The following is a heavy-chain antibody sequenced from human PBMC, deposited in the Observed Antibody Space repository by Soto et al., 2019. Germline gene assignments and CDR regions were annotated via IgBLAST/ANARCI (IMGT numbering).Heavy chain of an antibody. CDR1: GFTFSSYW. CDR3: AKVTDSSGYYFGGMDV. CDR2: ISENGSET. J-gene: IGHJ6*02. D-gene: IGHD3-22*01. Sequence: GGSLRLSCAASGFTFSSYWMSWVRQAPGKGLEWVSNISENGSETYYADSVKGRFTISRDNSKNSLYLQMNSLRAEDTAVYYCAKVTDSSGYYFGGMDVWGQGTTVTVSS. V-gene: IGHV3-7*03.